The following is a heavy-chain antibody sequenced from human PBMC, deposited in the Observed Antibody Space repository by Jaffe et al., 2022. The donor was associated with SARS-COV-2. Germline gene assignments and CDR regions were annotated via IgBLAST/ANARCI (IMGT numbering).Heavy chain of an antibody. CDR2: ISAYNGNT. Sequence: QVQLVQSGAEVKKPGASVKVSCKASGYTFTSYGISWVRQAPGQGLEWMGWISAYNGNTNYAQKLQGRVTMTTDTSTSTAYMELRSLRSDDTAVYYCARAYCSGGSCYAASYFDLWGRGTLVTVSS. V-gene: IGHV1-18*01. CDR3: ARAYCSGGSCYAASYFDL. D-gene: IGHD2-15*01. J-gene: IGHJ2*01. CDR1: GYTFTSYG.